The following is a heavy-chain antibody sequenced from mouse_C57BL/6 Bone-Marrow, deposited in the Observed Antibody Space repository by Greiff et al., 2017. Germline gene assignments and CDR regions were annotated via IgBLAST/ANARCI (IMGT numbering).Heavy chain of an antibody. CDR2: IYPGSGST. CDR1: GYTFTSYW. Sequence: QVQLQQPGAELVKPGASVKMSCKASGYTFTSYWITWVKQRPGQGLEWIGDIYPGSGSTNYNEKFKSKDTLTVDTSSSTAYMQLSSLTSEDSAVYYCARRDNYVTWFAYWGQGTLVTVSA. J-gene: IGHJ3*01. CDR3: ARRDNYVTWFAY. V-gene: IGHV1-55*01. D-gene: IGHD1-3*01.